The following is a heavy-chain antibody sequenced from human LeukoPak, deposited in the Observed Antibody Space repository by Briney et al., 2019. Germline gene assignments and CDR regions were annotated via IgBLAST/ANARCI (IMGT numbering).Heavy chain of an antibody. Sequence: SVKVSCKASGGTFSSYAISWVRQAPGQGLEWMGGIIPIFGTANYAQKFLGRVTITADESTSTAYMELSNLRSEDTAVYYCARGEMATWNFNYWGQGTLVTVSS. D-gene: IGHD5-24*01. CDR2: IIPIFGTA. CDR1: GGTFSSYA. CDR3: ARGEMATWNFNY. V-gene: IGHV1-69*13. J-gene: IGHJ4*02.